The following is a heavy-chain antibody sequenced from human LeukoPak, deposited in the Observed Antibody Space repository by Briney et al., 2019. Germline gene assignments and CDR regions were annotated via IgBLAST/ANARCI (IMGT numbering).Heavy chain of an antibody. Sequence: PSETLSLTCTVSGGSISSGDYYWSWIRQPPGKGLEWIGYIYYSGSTYYNPSLKGRVTISVDTSKNQFSLKLSSVTAADTAVYYCARGVGLTKPPIWGQGTMVTVSS. D-gene: IGHD1-26*01. J-gene: IGHJ3*02. CDR2: IYYSGST. CDR1: GGSISSGDYY. V-gene: IGHV4-30-4*08. CDR3: ARGVGLTKPPI.